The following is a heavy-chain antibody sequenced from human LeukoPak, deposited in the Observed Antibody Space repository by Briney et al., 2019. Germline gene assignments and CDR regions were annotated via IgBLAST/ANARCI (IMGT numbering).Heavy chain of an antibody. D-gene: IGHD3-22*01. CDR1: GFTFSDYY. CDR3: ARKSRYYDSSGYIGY. CDR2: ISSSGSTI. J-gene: IGHJ4*02. Sequence: GGSLRLSCAASGFTFSDYYMRWIRQAPGKGLEWVSYISSSGSTIYYADSVKGRFTISRDNAKNSLYLQMNSLRAEDTAVYYCARKSRYYDSSGYIGYWGQGTLVTVSS. V-gene: IGHV3-11*01.